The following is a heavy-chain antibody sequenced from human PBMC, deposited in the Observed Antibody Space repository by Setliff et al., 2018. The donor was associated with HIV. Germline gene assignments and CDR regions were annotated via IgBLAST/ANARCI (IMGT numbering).Heavy chain of an antibody. D-gene: IGHD3-22*01. V-gene: IGHV4-34*01. CDR3: ARSCLHYYDSSGYYPSYFDY. Sequence: ASETLSLTCAVYGGSLSGYYWSWIRQPPGKGLEWFGEINHSGSTNYNPSLEGRVTISVDTSKNQFSLKLSSATAADTAVYYCARSCLHYYDSSGYYPSYFDYWGQGTLVTVSS. CDR2: INHSGST. J-gene: IGHJ4*02. CDR1: GGSLSGYY.